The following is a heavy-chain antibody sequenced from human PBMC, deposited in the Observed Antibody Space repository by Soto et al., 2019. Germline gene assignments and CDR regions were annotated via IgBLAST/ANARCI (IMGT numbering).Heavy chain of an antibody. CDR1: GGSISSGGYY. CDR3: VRDVGPITIFGEALSGYFDS. D-gene: IGHD3-3*01. Sequence: SETLSLTCTVSGGSISSGGYYWSWIRQHPGKGLEWIGYIYYSGSTYYNPSLKSRVTISVDTSKNQFSLKLSSVTAADTAVYYCVRDVGPITIFGEALSGYFDSWGQGTLVTVSS. J-gene: IGHJ4*02. CDR2: IYYSGST. V-gene: IGHV4-31*03.